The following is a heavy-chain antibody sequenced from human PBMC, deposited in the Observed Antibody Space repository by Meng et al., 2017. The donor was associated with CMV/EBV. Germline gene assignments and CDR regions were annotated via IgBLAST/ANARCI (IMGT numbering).Heavy chain of an antibody. J-gene: IGHJ6*02. CDR3: ARDGRFSDISSGWYRDKYYYGMDV. CDR1: GFTFSSYG. CDR2: IYSGGST. V-gene: IGHV3-53*01. D-gene: IGHD6-19*01. Sequence: GGSLRLSCAASGFTFSSYGMHWVRQAPGKGLEWVSVIYSGGSTYYADSVKGRFTISRDNSKNTLYLQMNSLRAEDTAVYYCARDGRFSDISSGWYRDKYYYGMDVWGQGTTVTVSS.